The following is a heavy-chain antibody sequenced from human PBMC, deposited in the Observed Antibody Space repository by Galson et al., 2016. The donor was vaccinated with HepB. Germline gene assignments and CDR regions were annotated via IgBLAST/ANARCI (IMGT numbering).Heavy chain of an antibody. CDR1: GFTFSSYS. V-gene: IGHV3-48*02. Sequence: SLRLSCAASGFTFSSYSMNWVRQAPGKGLEWVSYISSSSSTIYYADSVKGRFTISRDNAKNSLYLQINSLRDEDTAVYYCARGLGFCTNGVCYHVGFDYWGQGTLVTVSS. D-gene: IGHD2-8*01. CDR3: ARGLGFCTNGVCYHVGFDY. J-gene: IGHJ4*02. CDR2: ISSSSSTI.